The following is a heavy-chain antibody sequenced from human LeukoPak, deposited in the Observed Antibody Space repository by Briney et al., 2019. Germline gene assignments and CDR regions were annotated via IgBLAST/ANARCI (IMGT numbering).Heavy chain of an antibody. D-gene: IGHD6-6*01. J-gene: IGHJ4*02. CDR1: GSSISDGYY. CDR3: ARNYSRSPGGLKYFDY. Sequence: PSETLSLTCAVSGSSISDGYYWAWIRQPPGKGLEWIGSIYHSGGRYESGSTYYNPSLKSRVTISADTSKNQFSLKLKFVTAADTAVYYCARNYSRSPGGLKYFDYWGQGSLVTVSS. V-gene: IGHV4-38-2*01. CDR2: IYHSGGRYESGST.